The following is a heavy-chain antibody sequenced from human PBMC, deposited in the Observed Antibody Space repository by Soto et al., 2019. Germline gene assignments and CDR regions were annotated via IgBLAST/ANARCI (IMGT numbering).Heavy chain of an antibody. CDR3: ARDRGSGLYYYYYYMDV. Sequence: ASVKVSCKASGYTFTSYAMHWVRQAPGQRLEWMGWINAGNGNTKYSQKFQGRVTITRDTSASTAYMELSSLRSEDTAVYYCARDRGSGLYYYYYYMDVWGKGTTVTAP. J-gene: IGHJ6*03. CDR2: INAGNGNT. V-gene: IGHV1-3*01. CDR1: GYTFTSYA. D-gene: IGHD6-19*01.